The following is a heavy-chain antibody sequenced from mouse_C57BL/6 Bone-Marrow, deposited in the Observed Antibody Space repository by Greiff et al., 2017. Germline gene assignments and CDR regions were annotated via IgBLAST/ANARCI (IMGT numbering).Heavy chain of an antibody. CDR2: INPYNGGT. J-gene: IGHJ3*01. D-gene: IGHD4-1*01. CDR3: ASSETGIAY. CDR1: GYTFTDYY. V-gene: IGHV1-19*01. Sequence: EVQLQQSGPVLVKPGASVKMSCKASGYTFTDYYMNWVKQSHGKSLEWIGVINPYNGGTSYNQKFKGKATLTVDKSSSTAYMELHSLTSEDSAVFFCASSETGIAYWGQGTLVTVSA.